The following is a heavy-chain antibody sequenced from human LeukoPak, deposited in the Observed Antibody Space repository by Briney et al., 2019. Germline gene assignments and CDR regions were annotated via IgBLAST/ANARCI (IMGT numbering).Heavy chain of an antibody. CDR2: IYYSGST. V-gene: IGHV4-59*01. CDR1: GGSISSYY. D-gene: IGHD6-25*01. Sequence: SETLSLTCTVSGGSISSYYWSWIRQPPGKGLEWIGYIYYSGSTNYNPSLKSRVTISVDASKNQFSLKLSSVTAADTAVYYCARGVAAVDYWGQGTLVTVSS. J-gene: IGHJ4*02. CDR3: ARGVAAVDY.